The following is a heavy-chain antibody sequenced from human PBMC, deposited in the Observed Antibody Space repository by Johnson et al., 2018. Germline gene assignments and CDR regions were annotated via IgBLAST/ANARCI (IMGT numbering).Heavy chain of an antibody. CDR3: SVLQWGAFDI. V-gene: IGHV3-73*01. D-gene: IGHD5-24*01. Sequence: QRVESVGGLVQPGGSLKLSCAASGFTFSGPAMHWVRQASGKGLEWVGRIRSKANSYATAYAASVKGRFTISRDDSKNTAYLQMNSLKTEDTAVYSCSVLQWGAFDIWGQGTMVTVSS. J-gene: IGHJ3*02. CDR2: IRSKANSYAT. CDR1: GFTFSGPA.